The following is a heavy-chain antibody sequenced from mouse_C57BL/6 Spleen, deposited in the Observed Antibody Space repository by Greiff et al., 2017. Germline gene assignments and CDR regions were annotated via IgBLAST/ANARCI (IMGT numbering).Heavy chain of an antibody. J-gene: IGHJ2*01. D-gene: IGHD2-5*01. CDR2: IDPSDSYT. CDR3: ARYAQRYSNFYFDY. Sequence: QVQLQQPGAELVKPGASVKLSCKASGYTFTSYWMQWVKQRPGQGLEWIGEIDPSDSYTNYNQKFKGKATLTVDTSSSTAYMQLSSLTSEDSAVYYCARYAQRYSNFYFDYWGQGTTLTVSS. CDR1: GYTFTSYW. V-gene: IGHV1-50*01.